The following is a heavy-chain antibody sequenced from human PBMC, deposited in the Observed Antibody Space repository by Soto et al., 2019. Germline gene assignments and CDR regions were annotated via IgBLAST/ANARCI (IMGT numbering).Heavy chain of an antibody. CDR3: AAELGFGKLSVV. V-gene: IGHV1-69*01. Sequence: QVKVVQSGVEVRRPGSSVKVSCKASGDTFKNCVISWVRQAPGQGLEWMGGIIPLFGTTDFAQRFQGRLTITKDESTTTAYMELSRLRSEDTATYYCAAELGFGKLSVVWGQGTTVIVSS. CDR1: GDTFKNCV. J-gene: IGHJ6*02. CDR2: IIPLFGTT. D-gene: IGHD3-10*01.